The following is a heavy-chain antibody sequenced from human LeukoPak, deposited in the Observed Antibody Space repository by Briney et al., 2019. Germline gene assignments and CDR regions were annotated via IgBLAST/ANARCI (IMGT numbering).Heavy chain of an antibody. CDR2: ISSSGNTI. CDR3: ARDVKAAAGTTDY. CDR1: GFTFSTYE. Sequence: GGSLRLSCAASGFTFSTYEMNWVRQAPGKGLEWVSYISSSGNTIYYADSVKGRFTISRDNAKNSLYLQMNSLRAEDTAVYYCARDVKAAAGTTDYWGQGTLVTVSS. D-gene: IGHD6-13*01. J-gene: IGHJ4*02. V-gene: IGHV3-48*03.